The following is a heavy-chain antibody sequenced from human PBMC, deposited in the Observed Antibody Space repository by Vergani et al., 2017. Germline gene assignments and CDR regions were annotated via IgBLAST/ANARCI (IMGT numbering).Heavy chain of an antibody. D-gene: IGHD3-9*01. CDR2: IRYDGSNK. Sequence: QVQLVESGGGVVQPGGSLRLSCAASGFTFSSYGMHWVRQAPGKGLEWVAFIRYDGSNKYYADSVKGRFTISRDNSKNTLYLQMNSLRAEDTAVYYCAKGTRYHARYYYGMDVWGQGTTVTVSS. J-gene: IGHJ6*02. V-gene: IGHV3-30*02. CDR1: GFTFSSYG. CDR3: AKGTRYHARYYYGMDV.